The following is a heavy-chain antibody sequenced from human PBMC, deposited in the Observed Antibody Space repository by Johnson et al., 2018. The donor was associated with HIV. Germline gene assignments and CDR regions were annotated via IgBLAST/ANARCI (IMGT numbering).Heavy chain of an antibody. D-gene: IGHD1-26*01. J-gene: IGHJ3*02. CDR2: IWYDGSNK. V-gene: IGHV3-33*01. CDR3: ARLIVGAPGAFDI. Sequence: QVQLVESGGGVVQPGRSLRLSCAASGFTFSSYGMHWVRQAPGKGLEWVAVIWYDGSNKYYADSVKGRFTISRDNSKNSLYLQMNSLRAEDTAVYYCARLIVGAPGAFDIWGQGTMVTVSS. CDR1: GFTFSSYG.